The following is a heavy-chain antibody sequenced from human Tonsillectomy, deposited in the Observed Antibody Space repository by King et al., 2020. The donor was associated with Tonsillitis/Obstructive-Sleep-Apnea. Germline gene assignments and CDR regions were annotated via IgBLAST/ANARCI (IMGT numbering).Heavy chain of an antibody. Sequence: VQLVESGGGVVQPGRSLRLSCAASGFTFSSYGMHWVRQAPGKGLEWLAVIWYDGSNKYYADSVKGRFTISRDNSKNTLYLQMNSLRAEDTAVYYCARESKGPLGKAFDYWGQGTLVTVSS. V-gene: IGHV3-33*01. D-gene: IGHD1-14*01. CDR2: IWYDGSNK. J-gene: IGHJ4*02. CDR1: GFTFSSYG. CDR3: ARESKGPLGKAFDY.